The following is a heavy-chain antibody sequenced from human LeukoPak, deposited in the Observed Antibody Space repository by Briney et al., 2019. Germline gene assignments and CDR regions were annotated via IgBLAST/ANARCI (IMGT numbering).Heavy chain of an antibody. CDR3: ARHSYGSGSYYKGGSDY. V-gene: IGHV5-51*01. CDR2: IYPGDSDT. Sequence: GESLKISCKTSGYTFTKSWIGWVRQMPGKGLEWMGIIYPGDSDTRYSPSFQGQVTISADKSISTAYLQWSSLKASDTAMYYCARHSYGSGSYYKGGSDYWGQGTLVTVSS. D-gene: IGHD3-10*01. CDR1: GYTFTKSW. J-gene: IGHJ4*02.